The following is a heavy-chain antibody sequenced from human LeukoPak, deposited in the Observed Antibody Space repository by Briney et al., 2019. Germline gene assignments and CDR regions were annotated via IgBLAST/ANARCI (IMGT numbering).Heavy chain of an antibody. Sequence: SVKVSCKASGGTFSSYGVSWVRQAPGQRLEWLGRIIPMFDITNYAQKFRGRVTVTADKATNTAYMELSSLISEDTAVYYCARDSSAAGSGGLFDPWGQGTQVTVSS. J-gene: IGHJ5*02. CDR3: ARDSSAAGSGGLFDP. V-gene: IGHV1-69*04. CDR1: GGTFSSYG. CDR2: IIPMFDIT. D-gene: IGHD6-13*01.